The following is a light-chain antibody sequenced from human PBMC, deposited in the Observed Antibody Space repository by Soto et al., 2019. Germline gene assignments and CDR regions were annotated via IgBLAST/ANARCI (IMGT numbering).Light chain of an antibody. CDR3: SSYTSSSAGV. CDR1: SSDVGGYNY. CDR2: EDS. Sequence: QSVLTQPASVSGSPGQSITISCTGTSSDVGGYNYVSWYQQHPGKAPKLMIYEDSNRPSGVSNRFSGSKSGNTASLTISGLQAEDEADYYCSSYTSSSAGVFGTGTKVTRP. V-gene: IGLV2-14*01. J-gene: IGLJ1*01.